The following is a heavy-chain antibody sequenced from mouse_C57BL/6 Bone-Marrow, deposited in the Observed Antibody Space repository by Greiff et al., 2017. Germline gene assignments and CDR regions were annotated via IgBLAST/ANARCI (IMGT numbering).Heavy chain of an antibody. J-gene: IGHJ2*01. Sequence: QVQLKQSGAELAKPGASVKLSCKASGYTFNSYWMHWVKQRPGQGLEWIGYINPSSGYTKYNQKFKDKATLTADKSSSTAYMQLSSLTYEDSAVYYCARTALTAVVATDYWGQGTTLTVSS. CDR1: GYTFNSYW. V-gene: IGHV1-7*01. CDR3: ARTALTAVVATDY. CDR2: INPSSGYT. D-gene: IGHD1-1*01.